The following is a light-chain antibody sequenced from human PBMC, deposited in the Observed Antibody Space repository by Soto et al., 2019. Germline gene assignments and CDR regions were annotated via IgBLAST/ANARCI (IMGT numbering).Light chain of an antibody. CDR3: QAWDSSTVI. Sequence: SYELTQPPSVSVSPGQTANITCSGDKLGNKYTYWYLQKPCQSPILVIYQDTKRPSGIPERFSGSNSGNTASLTIRETQAIDEADYYCQAWDSSTVIFGGGTKLTVL. V-gene: IGLV3-1*01. J-gene: IGLJ2*01. CDR2: QDT. CDR1: KLGNKY.